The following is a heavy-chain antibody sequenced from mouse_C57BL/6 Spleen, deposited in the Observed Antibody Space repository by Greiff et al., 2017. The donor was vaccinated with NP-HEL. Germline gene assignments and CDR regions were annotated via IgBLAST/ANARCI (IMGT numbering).Heavy chain of an antibody. CDR3: ARHEDYSNYAWLAY. D-gene: IGHD2-5*01. V-gene: IGHV2-6-1*01. Sequence: QVQLQQSGPGLVAPSQSLSITCTVSGFSLTSYGVHWVRQPPGKGLEWLVVIWSDGSTTYNSALKSRLSISKDNSKSQVFLKMNSLQTDDTAMYYCARHEDYSNYAWLAYWGQGTLVTVSA. CDR2: IWSDGST. J-gene: IGHJ3*01. CDR1: GFSLTSYG.